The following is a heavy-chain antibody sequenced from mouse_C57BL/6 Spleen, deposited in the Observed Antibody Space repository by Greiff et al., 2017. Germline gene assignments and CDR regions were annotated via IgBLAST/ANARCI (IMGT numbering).Heavy chain of an antibody. D-gene: IGHD2-5*01. CDR1: GFSLTSYA. J-gene: IGHJ4*01. V-gene: IGHV2-9-1*01. CDR3: ARNGGYRNYAYAMDY. CDR2: IWTGGGT. Sequence: QVQLKESGPGLVAPSQSLSITCTVSGFSLTSYAISWVRQPPGKGLEWLGVIWTGGGTNYNSALKSRLSISKDNSKSPVFLKMNNLQTDDTARYYCARNGGYRNYAYAMDYWGQGTSVTVSS.